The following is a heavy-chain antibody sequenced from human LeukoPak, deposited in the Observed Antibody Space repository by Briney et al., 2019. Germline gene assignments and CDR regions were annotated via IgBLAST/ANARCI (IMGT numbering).Heavy chain of an antibody. D-gene: IGHD6-6*01. CDR2: IYSGGYT. CDR3: ARGRPAHYFDS. Sequence: GGSLRLSCAASGFTISSTYLTWVRQAPGKGLEWLSVIYSGGYTYYADSVKGRFFISRDISENMVYLQMNSLSVEDTAVYFCARGRPAHYFDSWGPGTLVTVS. V-gene: IGHV3-66*01. J-gene: IGHJ4*02. CDR1: GFTISSTY.